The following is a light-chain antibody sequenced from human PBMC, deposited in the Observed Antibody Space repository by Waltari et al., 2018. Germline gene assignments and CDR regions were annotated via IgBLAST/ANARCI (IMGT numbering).Light chain of an antibody. V-gene: IGKV3-20*01. J-gene: IGKJ2*01. CDR1: QSVGSNF. CDR3: HQYDRSPYT. Sequence: DIVLTQSPGTLSLSPGETATLSCRARQSVGSNFVAWYQHNPGQAPWLLIYGTSSGATGIPDRFSGSGSGTDFTLTISRLEPEDFAVYYCHQYDRSPYTFGQGTKLQIK. CDR2: GTS.